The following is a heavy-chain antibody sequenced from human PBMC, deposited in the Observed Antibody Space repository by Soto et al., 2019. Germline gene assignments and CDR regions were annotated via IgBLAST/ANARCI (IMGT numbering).Heavy chain of an antibody. V-gene: IGHV1-46*03. J-gene: IGHJ4*02. D-gene: IGHD6-6*01. CDR1: GYTFTSYY. Sequence: QVQLVQSGAEVRKPGASVKISCKTSGYTFTSYYIHWLRQAPEQGLEWMGIINTSGGTTTYAQRFQGRITMTRDASTRNFYMEVNSLRSEYTAVYYCARGIAARESDYWGQGTLVTVSS. CDR2: INTSGGTT. CDR3: ARGIAARESDY.